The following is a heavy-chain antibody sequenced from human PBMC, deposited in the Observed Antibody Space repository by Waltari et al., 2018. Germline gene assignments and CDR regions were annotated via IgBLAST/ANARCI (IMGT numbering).Heavy chain of an antibody. V-gene: IGHV4-38-2*01. D-gene: IGHD2-15*01. CDR2: IYHSGST. CDR3: ASEVTDIVVVWGAFDI. J-gene: IGHJ3*02. CDR1: GYSISSGYY. Sequence: QVQLQESGPGLVKPSETLSLTCAVSGYSISSGYYWGWLRQPPGKGLEWIGSIYHSGSTYYNPSLKSRVTISVDTSKNQFSLKLSSVTAADTAVYYCASEVTDIVVVWGAFDIWGQGTMVTVSS.